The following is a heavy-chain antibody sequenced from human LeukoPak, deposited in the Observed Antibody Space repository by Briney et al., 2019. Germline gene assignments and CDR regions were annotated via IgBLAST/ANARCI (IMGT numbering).Heavy chain of an antibody. Sequence: GESLKISCKASGYSFTSYWIGWVRQMPGKGLEWMGIIYPDDSDTRYSPSFQGQVTISADNSISTAYLQWTCVIASETYMYYCLWGFGEFRVDYWGQGTLVTVSS. CDR1: GYSFTSYW. CDR3: LWGFGEFRVDY. J-gene: IGHJ4*02. V-gene: IGHV5-51*01. CDR2: IYPDDSDT. D-gene: IGHD3-10*01.